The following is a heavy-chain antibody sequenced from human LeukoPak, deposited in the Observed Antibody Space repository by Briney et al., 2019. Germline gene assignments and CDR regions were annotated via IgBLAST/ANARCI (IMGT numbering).Heavy chain of an antibody. Sequence: SETLSLTCTVSGGSISSYYWSWIRQPPGKGLEWIGYIYYSGSTNYNPSLKSRVTISVDTSKNQFSLKLSSVTAADTAVYYCARGDYVDGIGGFDYWGQGTLVTVSS. CDR3: ARGDYVDGIGGFDY. V-gene: IGHV4-59*12. D-gene: IGHD3-16*01. CDR2: IYYSGST. CDR1: GGSISSYY. J-gene: IGHJ4*02.